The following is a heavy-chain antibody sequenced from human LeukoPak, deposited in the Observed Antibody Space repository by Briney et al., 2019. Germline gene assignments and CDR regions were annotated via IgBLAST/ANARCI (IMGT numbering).Heavy chain of an antibody. J-gene: IGHJ4*02. CDR2: IYYSGST. CDR1: GGSISSYY. Sequence: SETLSLTCTVSGGSISSYYWSWIRQPPGKGLEWIGYIYYSGSTNYNPSLKSRVTISVDTSKNQFSLKLSSVTAADTAVYYCARLLVRALEIDYWGQGTLVTVSS. D-gene: IGHD6-13*01. CDR3: ARLLVRALEIDY. V-gene: IGHV4-59*01.